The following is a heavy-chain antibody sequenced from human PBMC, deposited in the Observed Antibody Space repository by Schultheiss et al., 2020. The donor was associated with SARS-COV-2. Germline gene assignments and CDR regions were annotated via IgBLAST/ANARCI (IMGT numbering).Heavy chain of an antibody. CDR2: ISSSSSTI. V-gene: IGHV3-48*02. J-gene: IGHJ6*02. Sequence: GGSLRLSCAASGFTFDDYAMHWVRQAPGKGLEWVSYISSSSSTIYYADSVKGRFTISRDTTKKSLYLQMNSLRDEDTAVYYCARAPPYYYYGMDVWGQGTTVTVSS. CDR3: ARAPPYYYYGMDV. CDR1: GFTFDDYA.